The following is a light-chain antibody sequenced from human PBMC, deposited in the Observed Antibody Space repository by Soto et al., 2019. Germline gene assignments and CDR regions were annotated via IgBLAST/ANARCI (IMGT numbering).Light chain of an antibody. J-gene: IGLJ2*01. V-gene: IGLV1-44*01. CDR1: SSNIGSNA. CDR3: AAWDDSLNGVV. Sequence: QSVLTQPPSASGTPGQRVTLSCSGSSSNIGSNAVNWYRQLPGTAPKLLIYSNSQRPSGVPDRFSGSKSGTSASLAISGLQSEDEADYYCAAWDDSLNGVVFGGGTKLTVL. CDR2: SNS.